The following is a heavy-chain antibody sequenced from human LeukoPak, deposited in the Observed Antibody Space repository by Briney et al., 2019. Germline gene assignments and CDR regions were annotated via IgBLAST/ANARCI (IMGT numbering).Heavy chain of an antibody. CDR3: ASEVVAATLDY. CDR1: GGSFSGYY. D-gene: IGHD2-15*01. J-gene: IGHJ4*02. V-gene: IGHV4-34*01. CDR2: INHSGST. Sequence: SETLSPTCAVYGGSFSGYYWSWIRQRPGKGLELIGEINHSGSTNYNPSLKSRVTISVDTSKNQFSLKLSSVTAADTAVYYCASEVVAATLDYWGQGTLVTVSS.